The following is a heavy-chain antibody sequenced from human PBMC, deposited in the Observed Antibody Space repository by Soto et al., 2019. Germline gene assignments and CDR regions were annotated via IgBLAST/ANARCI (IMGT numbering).Heavy chain of an antibody. J-gene: IGHJ4*02. Sequence: SETLSLTCTVSGGSISSYYWSWIRQPPGKGLEWIGYIYYSGSTNYNPSLKSRVTISVDTSKNQFSLKLSSVTAADTAVYYCARMIYYDSSGYYSYYFDDWGQGTLVTVSS. D-gene: IGHD3-22*01. V-gene: IGHV4-59*01. CDR1: GGSISSYY. CDR3: ARMIYYDSSGYYSYYFDD. CDR2: IYYSGST.